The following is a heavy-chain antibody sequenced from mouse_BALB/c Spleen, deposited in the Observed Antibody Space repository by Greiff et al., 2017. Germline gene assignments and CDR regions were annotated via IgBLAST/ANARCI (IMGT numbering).Heavy chain of an antibody. Sequence: EVQGVESGGGLVKPGGSLKLSCAASGFTFSSYTMSWVRQTPEKRLEWVATISSGGSYTYYPDSVKGRFTISRDNAKNTLYLQMSSRKSEDTAMYYCTRGNYDYDGYFDYWGQGTTLTVSS. CDR3: TRGNYDYDGYFDY. D-gene: IGHD2-4*01. CDR1: GFTFSSYT. V-gene: IGHV5-6-4*01. J-gene: IGHJ2*01. CDR2: ISSGGSYT.